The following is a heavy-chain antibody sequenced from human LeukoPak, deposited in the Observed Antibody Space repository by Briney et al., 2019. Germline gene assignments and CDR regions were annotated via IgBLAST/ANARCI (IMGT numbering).Heavy chain of an antibody. Sequence: WASVKVSCTASGYTFTSYDINWVRQATGQELEWMGWMNPNSGNTAYAQKFQGRVTMTRNTSISTAYMELSSLRSEDTAVYYCARVAVSSGWPTYYYYGMNVWGQGTTVTVSS. V-gene: IGHV1-8*01. D-gene: IGHD6-19*01. CDR2: MNPNSGNT. CDR3: ARVAVSSGWPTYYYYGMNV. J-gene: IGHJ6*02. CDR1: GYTFTSYD.